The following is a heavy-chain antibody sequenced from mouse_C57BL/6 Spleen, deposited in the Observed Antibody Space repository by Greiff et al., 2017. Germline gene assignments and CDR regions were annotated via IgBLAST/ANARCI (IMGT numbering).Heavy chain of an antibody. J-gene: IGHJ2*01. CDR2: ISSGSSTI. Sequence: EVKLMESGGGLVKPGGSLKLSCAASGFTFSDYGMHWVRPAPEKGLEWVAYISSGSSTIYYADTVKGRFTLSRDNAKNTLFLQSTSMRSEDTAMYYCASSYGNYPLDYWGQGTTLTVSS. CDR3: ASSYGNYPLDY. D-gene: IGHD2-1*01. CDR1: GFTFSDYG. V-gene: IGHV5-17*01.